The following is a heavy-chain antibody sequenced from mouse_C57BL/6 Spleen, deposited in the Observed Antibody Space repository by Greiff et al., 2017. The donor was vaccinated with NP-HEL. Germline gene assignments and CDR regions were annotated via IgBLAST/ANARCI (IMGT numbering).Heavy chain of an antibody. Sequence: QVQLQQPGAELVRPGSSVKLSCKASGYTFTSYWMHWVKQRPIQGLEWIGNIDPSDSETHYNQKFKDKATLTVDKSSSTAYMQLSSLTSEDSAVYYCARGRTTMVTTKDWYFDVWGTGTTVTVSS. CDR1: GYTFTSYW. J-gene: IGHJ1*03. CDR3: ARGRTTMVTTKDWYFDV. V-gene: IGHV1-52*01. CDR2: IDPSDSET. D-gene: IGHD2-2*01.